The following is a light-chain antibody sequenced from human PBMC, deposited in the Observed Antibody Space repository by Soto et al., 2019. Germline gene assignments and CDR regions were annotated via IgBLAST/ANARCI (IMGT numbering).Light chain of an antibody. J-gene: IGLJ2*01. CDR2: SND. CDR1: SCNIGSNT. Sequence: QSALTQAPSASGTPGQRVTISCSGSSCNIGSNTVSWYQQVPGTAPKLLIYSNDQRPSGVPDRFSGSKSGTSASLAIGGLQSEDEADYYCAAWDGSLNGWVFGGGTKVTVL. V-gene: IGLV1-44*01. CDR3: AAWDGSLNGWV.